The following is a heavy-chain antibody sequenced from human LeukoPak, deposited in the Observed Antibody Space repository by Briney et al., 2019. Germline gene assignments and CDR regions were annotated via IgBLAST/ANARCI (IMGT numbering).Heavy chain of an antibody. J-gene: IGHJ5*02. CDR2: IYHSGST. Sequence: SETLSLTCPVSGASISSYYWSCIRQPPRQGLEWIGNIYHSGSTNYNPSLKSRVTISADKSKDQFSLNLISVTAADTAVHYCARYNWNFGLDPWGQGTLVTVSS. CDR1: GASISSYY. D-gene: IGHD1-7*01. V-gene: IGHV4-59*01. CDR3: ARYNWNFGLDP.